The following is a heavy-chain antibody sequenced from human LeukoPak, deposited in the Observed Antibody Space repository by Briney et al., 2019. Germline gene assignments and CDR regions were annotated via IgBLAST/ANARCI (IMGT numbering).Heavy chain of an antibody. Sequence: SQTLSLTCTVSGGSISSYYWSWIRQSAGKGLEWIGRIYTSGSTNYNPSLKSRVTMSVDTSKNQFSLKLSSVTAADTAVYYCARNGGSGTYYDGSFDYWGQGTLVTVSS. CDR2: IYTSGST. D-gene: IGHD1-26*01. CDR1: GGSISSYY. J-gene: IGHJ4*02. V-gene: IGHV4-4*07. CDR3: ARNGGSGTYYDGSFDY.